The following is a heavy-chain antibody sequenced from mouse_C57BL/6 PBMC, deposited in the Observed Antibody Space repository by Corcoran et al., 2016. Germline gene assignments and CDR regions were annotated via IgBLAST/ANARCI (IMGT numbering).Heavy chain of an antibody. CDR1: GYTFTTSG. CDR3: ARWIPRIGAMDY. Sequence: QIQLVQSVPELKKPGETVKISCKASGYTFTTSGMSWVKQAPGKGLKWMGWINTYSGVPTYADDFKGRFAFSLETSASTAYLQINNLKNEDTATYFSARWIPRIGAMDYWGQGTSVTVSS. D-gene: IGHD2-14*01. V-gene: IGHV9-3*01. J-gene: IGHJ4*01. CDR2: INTYSGVP.